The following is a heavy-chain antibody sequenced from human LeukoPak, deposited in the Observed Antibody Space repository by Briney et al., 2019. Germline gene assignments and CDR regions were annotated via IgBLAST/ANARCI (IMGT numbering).Heavy chain of an antibody. Sequence: PSETLYLTCTVSGGSISSSNYYWGWIRQPPGNGLEWIGTIYYSGHTYYNPSLKSRVTIFVDTSQNQFSLKLSSVTAADTAVYYCARHRRDHDFWSGSNPTDYYYYMDVWGKGTSVTASS. V-gene: IGHV4-39*01. J-gene: IGHJ6*03. CDR3: ARHRRDHDFWSGSNPTDYYYYMDV. D-gene: IGHD3-3*01. CDR1: GGSISSSNYY. CDR2: IYYSGHT.